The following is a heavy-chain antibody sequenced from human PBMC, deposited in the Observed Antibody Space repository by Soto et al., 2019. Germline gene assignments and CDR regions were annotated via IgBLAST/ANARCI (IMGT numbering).Heavy chain of an antibody. CDR1: GFTFSSYA. V-gene: IGHV3-23*01. J-gene: IGHJ6*02. CDR3: ATQSSMVRGVTGYYYYGMDV. CDR2: ISGSGGST. Sequence: EVQLLESGGGLVQPGGSLRLSCAASGFTFSSYAMSWVRQAPGKGREWVSAISGSGGSTYYADSVKGRFTISRDNSKNTLYLQMNSLRAEDTAVYYCATQSSMVRGVTGYYYYGMDVWGQGTTVTVSS. D-gene: IGHD3-10*01.